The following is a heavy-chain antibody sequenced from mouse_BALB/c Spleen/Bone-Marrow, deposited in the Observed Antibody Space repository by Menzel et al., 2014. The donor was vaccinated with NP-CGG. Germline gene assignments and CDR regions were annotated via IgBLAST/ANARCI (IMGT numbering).Heavy chain of an antibody. CDR1: GYTFTDYG. D-gene: IGHD2-14*01. J-gene: IGHJ4*01. CDR2: ISLYSGNT. V-gene: IGHV1-67*01. CDR3: ARGDYRYDETMDY. Sequence: VQLQQSGPELVRPGVSVKLSCKGSGYTFTDYGMHWVKQSHAKSLEWIGLISLYSGNTNYNQKFKDKATMTVDKSSSTAYMELARLTSEDSAIYYCARGDYRYDETMDYWGQGTSVTVSS.